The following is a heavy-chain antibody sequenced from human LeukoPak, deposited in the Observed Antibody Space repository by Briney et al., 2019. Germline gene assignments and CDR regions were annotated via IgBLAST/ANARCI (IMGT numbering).Heavy chain of an antibody. CDR2: IIPIFGTA. V-gene: IGHV1-69*05. Sequence: SVKVSCKASGGTFSSYAISWVRQAPGQGLEWMGGIIPIFGTANYAQKFQGRVTITTDESTSTACMELSSLRSEDTAVYYCARGLCGDCYSPLHYWGQGTLVTVSS. CDR3: ARGLCGDCYSPLHY. D-gene: IGHD2-21*02. CDR1: GGTFSSYA. J-gene: IGHJ4*02.